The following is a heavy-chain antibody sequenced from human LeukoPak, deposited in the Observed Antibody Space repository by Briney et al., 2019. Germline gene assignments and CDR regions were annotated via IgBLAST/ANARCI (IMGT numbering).Heavy chain of an antibody. D-gene: IGHD3-9*01. V-gene: IGHV3-30-3*01. CDR2: ISFDGSND. CDR3: ARDFGWLSHFDY. J-gene: IGHJ4*02. CDR1: GFTFSSYA. Sequence: PGRSLRLSCAASGFTFSSYAMHWLRQAPGEGLEWVAVISFDGSNDNYADSVKGRFTISRDNSKNTLYLQMSSLRGEDTAVYYCARDFGWLSHFDYWGQGTLVSVSS.